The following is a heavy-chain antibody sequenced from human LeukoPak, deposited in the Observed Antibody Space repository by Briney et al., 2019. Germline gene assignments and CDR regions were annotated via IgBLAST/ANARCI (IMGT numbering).Heavy chain of an antibody. Sequence: GASVKVSCKASGYTFTNYNINWVRQATGQGLEWMGWMNPNSGNTGYAQKFQGRVTMTRNTSINTAYMELSSLRSEDTAVYYCARGSRITIFGVVSPAYWGQGTLVTVSS. CDR3: ARGSRITIFGVVSPAY. V-gene: IGHV1-8*01. CDR1: GYTFTNYN. J-gene: IGHJ4*02. CDR2: MNPNSGNT. D-gene: IGHD3-3*01.